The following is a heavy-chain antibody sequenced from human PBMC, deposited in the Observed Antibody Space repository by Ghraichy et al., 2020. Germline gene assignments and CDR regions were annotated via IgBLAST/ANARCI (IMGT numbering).Heavy chain of an antibody. D-gene: IGHD6-13*01. CDR2: IYYSGST. Sequence: SETLSLTCTVSGGSISSSSYYWGWIRQPPGKGLEWIGSIYYSGSTYYNPSLKSRVTISVDTSKNQFSLKLSSVTAADTAVYYCARLPYSSSWYSWFDPWGQGTLVTVSS. V-gene: IGHV4-39*01. J-gene: IGHJ5*02. CDR3: ARLPYSSSWYSWFDP. CDR1: GGSISSSSYY.